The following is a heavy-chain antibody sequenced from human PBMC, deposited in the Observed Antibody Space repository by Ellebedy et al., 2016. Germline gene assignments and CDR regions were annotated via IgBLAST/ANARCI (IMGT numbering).Heavy chain of an antibody. CDR3: AKWNGGWYAFDV. D-gene: IGHD6-19*01. Sequence: SETLSLTCSVSGGSVSSDYWNWIRRPPGKGLEWIGFVFHTGASSYNPSLKSRVTMSVDTSKSQVSLRLTSVTAADTAVYYCAKWNGGWYAFDVWGQGTMVTVSS. J-gene: IGHJ3*01. CDR1: GGSVSSDY. V-gene: IGHV4-59*02. CDR2: VFHTGAS.